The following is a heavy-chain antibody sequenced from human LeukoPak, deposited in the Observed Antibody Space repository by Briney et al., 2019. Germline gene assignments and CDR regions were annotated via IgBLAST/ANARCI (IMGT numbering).Heavy chain of an antibody. CDR1: GYTFTNYY. CDR2: ANPGVDYT. D-gene: IGHD3-16*01. J-gene: IGHJ4*02. CDR3: ARGWGALGSYYFDY. Sequence: GASVKVSCKASGYTFTNYYTHWVRQAPGQGLEWMGMANPGVDYTRYAQKFQGRVTMTRDMSTSTVYMELSSLRSEDTAVYYCARGWGALGSYYFDYWGQGTLVTVSS. V-gene: IGHV1-46*01.